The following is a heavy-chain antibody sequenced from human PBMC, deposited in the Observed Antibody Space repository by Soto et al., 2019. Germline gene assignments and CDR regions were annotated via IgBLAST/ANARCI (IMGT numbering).Heavy chain of an antibody. CDR2: IDPSDSQT. Sequence: GESLKISCKGSGYSFAGYWITWVRRKPGKGLEWMGRIDPSDSQTYYSPSFRGHVTISVTKSITTVFLQWSSLRASDTAMYYCARQIYDSDTGPNFQYLFDSSGQGSSVIVSS. CDR3: ARQIYDSDTGPNFQYLFDS. CDR1: GYSFAGYW. J-gene: IGHJ4*02. D-gene: IGHD3-22*01. V-gene: IGHV5-10-1*01.